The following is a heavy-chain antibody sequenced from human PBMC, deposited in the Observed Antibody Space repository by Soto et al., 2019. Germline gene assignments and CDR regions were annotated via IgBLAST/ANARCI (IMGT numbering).Heavy chain of an antibody. Sequence: EVQLVESGGGLVQPGGSLRLSCVASGLTLSRYWMSWVRQAPGKGLEWGANIKEDGGKTYYVDSVKGRFTISRDNAKNSVYLQMNSLRVEDTAGYDCSRDYYGPGPDWGQGTLVIVSS. J-gene: IGHJ4*02. CDR2: IKEDGGKT. D-gene: IGHD3-22*01. CDR3: SRDYYGPGPD. CDR1: GLTLSRYW. V-gene: IGHV3-7*04.